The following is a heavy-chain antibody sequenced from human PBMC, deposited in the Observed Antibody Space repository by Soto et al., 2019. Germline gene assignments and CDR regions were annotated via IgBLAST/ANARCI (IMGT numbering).Heavy chain of an antibody. J-gene: IGHJ4*02. V-gene: IGHV4-39*01. D-gene: IGHD6-19*01. CDR1: SASTESSTYY. CDR3: ARHWVAVEGIDY. Sequence: TMSLERIISSASTESSTYYWAWVRQPPGKGLEWIGSIYYSGSTYYNPSLKSRVTISVDTSKNQFSLKLSSVTAADTAVYYCARHWVAVEGIDYWGQATLVTVAS. CDR2: IYYSGST.